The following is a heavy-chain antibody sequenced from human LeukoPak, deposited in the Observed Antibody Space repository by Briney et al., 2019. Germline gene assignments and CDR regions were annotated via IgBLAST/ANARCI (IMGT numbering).Heavy chain of an antibody. CDR1: GASITSYY. CDR2: IYHTGST. Sequence: SETLSLTCTVSGASITSYYWSWIRQPPGKGLEWIGYIYHTGSTNYNPSLKGRVTMSVDTSKNQFSLRLTSVTAAHTAVYYCARDRWLDFWGQRTLVTVSS. V-gene: IGHV4-59*01. J-gene: IGHJ5*01. CDR3: ARDRWLDF.